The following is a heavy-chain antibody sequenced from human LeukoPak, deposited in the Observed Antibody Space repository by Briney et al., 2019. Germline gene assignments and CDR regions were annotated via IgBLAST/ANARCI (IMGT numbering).Heavy chain of an antibody. J-gene: IGHJ4*02. CDR3: AKCWATVTTSPFDY. Sequence: GGSLRLSCAASGFTFSSYAMSWVRQAPGKGLEWVSAISGSGGSTYYADSVEGRFTIPRDNSKNTLYLQMNSLRAEDTAVYYCAKCWATVTTSPFDYWGQGTLVTVSS. D-gene: IGHD4-17*01. CDR1: GFTFSSYA. CDR2: ISGSGGST. V-gene: IGHV3-23*01.